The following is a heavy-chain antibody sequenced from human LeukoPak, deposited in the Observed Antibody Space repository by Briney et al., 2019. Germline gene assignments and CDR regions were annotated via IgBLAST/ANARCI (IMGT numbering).Heavy chain of an antibody. D-gene: IGHD5-12*01. V-gene: IGHV3-30*03. CDR3: ARGQVDIVAPDY. CDR1: GLTFSSYG. CDR2: ISYDGSNK. J-gene: IGHJ4*02. Sequence: GRSLRLSCAASGLTFSSYGMHWVRQAPSKGLEWVAVISYDGSNKYYADSVKGRFTISRDNSKNTLYLQMNSLRAEDTAVYYCARGQVDIVAPDYWGQGTLVTVSS.